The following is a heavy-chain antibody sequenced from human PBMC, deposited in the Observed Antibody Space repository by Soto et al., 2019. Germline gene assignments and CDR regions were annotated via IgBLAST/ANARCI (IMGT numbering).Heavy chain of an antibody. CDR3: ASYGSGSYPVFDQ. CDR2: IWYSGSS. CDR1: GGSISSYY. Sequence: SETLSLTCAVSGGSISSYYWNWIRQPPGKGLEWIGYIWYSGSSNYNPSLKSRVTISVDTSKNQFSLKLTSVTAADTAVYYCASYGSGSYPVFDQWGQGTLVTVS. V-gene: IGHV4-59*01. D-gene: IGHD3-10*01. J-gene: IGHJ4*02.